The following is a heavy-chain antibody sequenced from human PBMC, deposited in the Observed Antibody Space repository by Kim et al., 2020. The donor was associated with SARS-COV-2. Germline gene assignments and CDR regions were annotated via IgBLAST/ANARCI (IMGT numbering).Heavy chain of an antibody. V-gene: IGHV3-7*01. D-gene: IGHD6-13*01. CDR1: GFTFSSYW. CDR3: ARDERSSWDPSYYYYGMDA. J-gene: IGHJ6*02. Sequence: GGSLRLSCAASGFTFSSYWMSWVRQAPGKGLEWVANIKQDGGEKYYVDSVKGRFTISRNNAKNSLYLQRNSQRAEDTAVYYCARDERSSWDPSYYYYGMDAWGQGTTVTVSS. CDR2: IKQDGGEK.